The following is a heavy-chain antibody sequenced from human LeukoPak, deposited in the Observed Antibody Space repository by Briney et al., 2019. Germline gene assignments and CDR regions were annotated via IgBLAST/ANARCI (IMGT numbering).Heavy chain of an antibody. D-gene: IGHD2-15*01. CDR3: ARALAGYCSGGSCATFDY. J-gene: IGHJ4*02. CDR2: INPSGGST. CDR1: GYTFTSYY. Sequence: GASLRVSCKASGYTFTSYYMHWVRQAPGQRLEWMGIINPSGGSTSYAQKFQGTGTMTRDTSTSTGYMELGRLRSEDTAVYYCARALAGYCSGGSCATFDYWGQGTLVTVSS. V-gene: IGHV1-46*01.